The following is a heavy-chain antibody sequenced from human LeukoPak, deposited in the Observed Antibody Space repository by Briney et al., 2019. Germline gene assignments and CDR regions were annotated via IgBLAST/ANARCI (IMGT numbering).Heavy chain of an antibody. CDR1: GYTFTSYG. CDR3: ARGKYYYDSSGPFDY. J-gene: IGHJ4*02. V-gene: IGHV1-18*01. CDR2: ISAYNGNT. D-gene: IGHD3-22*01. Sequence: ASVKVSCKASGYTFTSYGISWVRQAPGQGLEWMGWISAYNGNTNYAQKLQGRVTMTTDTSTSTAYMELRSLRSDDTAVYYCARGKYYYDSSGPFDYWGQGTLVTVSS.